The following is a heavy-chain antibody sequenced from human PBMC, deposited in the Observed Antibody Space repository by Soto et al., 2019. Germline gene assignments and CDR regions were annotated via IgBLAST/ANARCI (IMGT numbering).Heavy chain of an antibody. Sequence: ASVKVSCKVSGYTLTELSMHWVRQAPGKGREWMGGFDPEDGETIYAQKFQGRVTMTEDTSTDTAYMELSSLRSEDTAVYYCATARNNYYYDSSGYTYWGQGTLVTVSS. J-gene: IGHJ4*02. V-gene: IGHV1-24*01. D-gene: IGHD3-22*01. CDR3: ATARNNYYYDSSGYTY. CDR2: FDPEDGET. CDR1: GYTLTELS.